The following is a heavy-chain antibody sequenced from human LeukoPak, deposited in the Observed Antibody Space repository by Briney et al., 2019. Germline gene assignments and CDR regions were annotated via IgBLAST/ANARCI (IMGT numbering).Heavy chain of an antibody. J-gene: IGHJ4*02. Sequence: PGGSLRLSCAASGFTFSSYSMNWVRQAPGKGLEWVSYISSSSSTIYYADSVKGRFNISRDNAKNSLYMQMNSLRAEDTAVYYCARGRGAADYWGQGTLVTVSS. V-gene: IGHV3-48*04. CDR1: GFTFSSYS. CDR3: ARGRGAADY. CDR2: ISSSSSTI. D-gene: IGHD1-26*01.